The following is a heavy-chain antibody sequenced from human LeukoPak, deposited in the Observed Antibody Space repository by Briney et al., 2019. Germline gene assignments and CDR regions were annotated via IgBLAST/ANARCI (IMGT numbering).Heavy chain of an antibody. CDR2: IYHSGST. Sequence: PSETLSLTCTVSNYSISSGYYWGWIRQPPGKGLEWIGSIYHSGSTYYNPSLKSRVTISVDTSKNQFSLKLSSVTAADTAVYYRAREFEMATSYFDYWGQGTLVTVSS. CDR3: AREFEMATSYFDY. J-gene: IGHJ4*02. D-gene: IGHD5-24*01. V-gene: IGHV4-38-2*02. CDR1: NYSISSGYY.